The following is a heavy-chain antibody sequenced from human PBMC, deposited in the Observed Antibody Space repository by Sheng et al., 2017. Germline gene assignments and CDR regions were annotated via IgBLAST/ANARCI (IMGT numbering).Heavy chain of an antibody. D-gene: IGHD6-13*01. CDR3: GKRGAAAGVVED. V-gene: IGHV3-23*04. J-gene: IGHJ4*02. Sequence: EVQLVESWGGLVQPGGSLRLSCAASGFTFSTYPMSWVRQAPGKGLEWASIIGTSDSSAYYADSVKGRFTISRDNSKDTLYLQMNSLRVEDTAVYYCGKRGAAAGVVEDWGQGTLVTVSS. CDR2: IGTSDSSA. CDR1: GFTFSTYP.